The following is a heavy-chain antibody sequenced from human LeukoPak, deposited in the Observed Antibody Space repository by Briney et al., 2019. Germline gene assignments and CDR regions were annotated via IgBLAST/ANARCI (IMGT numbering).Heavy chain of an antibody. V-gene: IGHV1-46*01. D-gene: IGHD1-26*01. CDR2: INPSGGTT. CDR1: GYTFSSSY. CDR3: AREGPGSGGAFDI. Sequence: ASVKVSCKASGYTFSSSYIHWVRQAPGQGLEWMGIINPSGGTTIYAQRFQGRVTMTTDTSTSTAYMELRSLRSDDTAVYYCAREGPGSGGAFDIWGQGTMVTVSS. J-gene: IGHJ3*02.